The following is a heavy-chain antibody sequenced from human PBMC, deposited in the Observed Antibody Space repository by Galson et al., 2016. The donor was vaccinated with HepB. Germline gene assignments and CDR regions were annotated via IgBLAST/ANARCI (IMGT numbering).Heavy chain of an antibody. CDR2: ISGGSSHM. D-gene: IGHD6-19*01. CDR3: ARGSGYTSAWYPGGIRY. Sequence: SLRLSCAGSAFTFSSYTMTWVRQTPGKGLEWLSSISGGSSHMFYADSVKGRFTIFRDNTKNSLYLQMDSLRAEDTAIYYCARGSGYTSAWYPGGIRYWGQGTLVTVSS. V-gene: IGHV3-21*01. J-gene: IGHJ4*02. CDR1: AFTFSSYT.